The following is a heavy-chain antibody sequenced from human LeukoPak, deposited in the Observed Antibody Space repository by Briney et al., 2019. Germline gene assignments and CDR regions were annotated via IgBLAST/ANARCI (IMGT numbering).Heavy chain of an antibody. CDR1: GYTFASNA. CDR2: INTNSGNP. Sequence: ASVKVSCKASGYTFASNAMNWVRQAPGQGLEGMGWINTNSGNPTYAQGFTGRFVFSLHTSVTTAYLQISSLKAEDTAVYYCARAFDSSGFRRGLYYYGMDVWGQGTTVTVSS. D-gene: IGHD3-22*01. V-gene: IGHV7-4-1*02. J-gene: IGHJ6*02. CDR3: ARAFDSSGFRRGLYYYGMDV.